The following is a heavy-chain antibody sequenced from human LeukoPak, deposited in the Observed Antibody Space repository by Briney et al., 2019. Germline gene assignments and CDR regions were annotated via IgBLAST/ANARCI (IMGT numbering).Heavy chain of an antibody. J-gene: IGHJ4*02. CDR2: ISSSGSTI. Sequence: GGSLRLSCAASGFTFSSYEMNWVRQAPGKGLEWVSYISSSGSTIYYADSVKGRFTISRDNAKNSLYLQMNSLRAEDTAVYYCARWPAAAGTNRQRYFDYWGQGTLVTVSS. D-gene: IGHD6-13*01. CDR1: GFTFSSYE. CDR3: ARWPAAAGTNRQRYFDY. V-gene: IGHV3-48*03.